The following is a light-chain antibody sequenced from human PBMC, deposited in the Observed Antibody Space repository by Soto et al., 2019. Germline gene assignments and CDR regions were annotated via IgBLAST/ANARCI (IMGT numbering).Light chain of an antibody. CDR3: SSYTSSSTLV. CDR2: EVN. V-gene: IGLV2-14*01. J-gene: IGLJ1*01. CDR1: SSDVGGYNY. Sequence: QSVLTQPASVSGSPGQSITISCTGTSSDVGGYNYVSWYQQHPDKAPKLMIYEVNNRPSGVSNRFSGSKSGNTAPLTISGLQAEDEADYYCSSYTSSSTLVFGAGTKVTVL.